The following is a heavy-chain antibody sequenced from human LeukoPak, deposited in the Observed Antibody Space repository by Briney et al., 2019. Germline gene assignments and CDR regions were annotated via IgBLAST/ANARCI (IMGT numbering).Heavy chain of an antibody. CDR2: INHSGST. CDR1: GFTFSSYS. Sequence: GSLRLSCAASGFTFSSYSMNWIRQPPGKGLEWIGEINHSGSTNYNPSLKSRVTISVDTSKNQFSLKLSSVTAADTAVYYCARGDTAPRPGRYFDLWGRGTLVTVSS. V-gene: IGHV4-34*01. D-gene: IGHD2-2*02. J-gene: IGHJ2*01. CDR3: ARGDTAPRPGRYFDL.